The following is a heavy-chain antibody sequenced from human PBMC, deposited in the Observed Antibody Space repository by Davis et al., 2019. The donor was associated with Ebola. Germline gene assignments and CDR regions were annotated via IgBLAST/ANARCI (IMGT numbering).Heavy chain of an antibody. CDR2: ISGSGGFT. V-gene: IGHV3-23*01. Sequence: GESLKISCAASGFTFSNYAMSWVRQAPGKGLEWVSTISGSGGFTYYADSVKGRFTISRDNSKNTLYLQMNSLRAEDTAVYYCAKEVATAVTKDYFDYWGQGTLVTVSS. CDR1: GFTFSNYA. CDR3: AKEVATAVTKDYFDY. D-gene: IGHD4-17*01. J-gene: IGHJ4*02.